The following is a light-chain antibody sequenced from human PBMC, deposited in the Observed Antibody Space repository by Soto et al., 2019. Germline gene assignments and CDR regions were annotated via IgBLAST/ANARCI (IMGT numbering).Light chain of an antibody. Sequence: EIVLTQSPGTLSLSPGERATLSCRASQNIDNSFLAWYQQKPGQAPRLLIYGASTRATGIQARFSGSGSGTEFTLTIRSLQSEDFAVYYCKQRSNWPVTFGQGTRLEIK. J-gene: IGKJ5*01. CDR2: GAS. CDR1: QNIDNSF. V-gene: IGKV3D-20*02. CDR3: KQRSNWPVT.